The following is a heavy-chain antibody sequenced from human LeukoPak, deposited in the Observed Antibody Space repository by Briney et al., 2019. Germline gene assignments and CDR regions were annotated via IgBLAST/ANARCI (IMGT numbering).Heavy chain of an antibody. V-gene: IGHV1-2*02. J-gene: IGHJ4*02. Sequence: ASVKVSCKASGYTFTGYYMHWVRQAPGQGLEWMGWTNPNSGGTIYAQKFQGRVTMTRDTSISTAYMELSRLRSDDTAVYYCARDPNYYDSSGPPDYWGQGTLVTVSS. CDR2: TNPNSGGT. CDR1: GYTFTGYY. CDR3: ARDPNYYDSSGPPDY. D-gene: IGHD3-22*01.